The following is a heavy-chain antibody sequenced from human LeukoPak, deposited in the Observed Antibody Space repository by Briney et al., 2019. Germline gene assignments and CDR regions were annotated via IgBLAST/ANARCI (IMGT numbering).Heavy chain of an antibody. CDR3: ARDRGETNYYFDY. V-gene: IGHV3-30*02. D-gene: IGHD3-10*01. CDR1: GFTFSNYG. Sequence: PGGSLRLSCAASGFTFSNYGMHWVRQAPGKGLEWVAFIRYDGSKKYYTDSVKGRFTISRDNSKNTVYLQMNSLRAEDTAVYYCARDRGETNYYFDYWGQGTLVTVSS. J-gene: IGHJ4*02. CDR2: IRYDGSKK.